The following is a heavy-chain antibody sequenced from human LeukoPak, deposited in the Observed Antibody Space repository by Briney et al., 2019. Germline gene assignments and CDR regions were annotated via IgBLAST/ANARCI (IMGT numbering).Heavy chain of an antibody. J-gene: IGHJ3*02. D-gene: IGHD5-18*01. CDR1: NSSITRGYY. CDR3: ARDVDTAMVIGDDAFDI. V-gene: IGHV4-38-2*02. CDR2: IYYSGST. Sequence: SETLSLTCNVSNSSITRGYYWGWIRQVPGKGLEWIGSIYYSGSTYYNPSLKSRVTISVDTSKNQFSLKLSSVTAADTAVYYCARDVDTAMVIGDDAFDIWGQGTMVTVSS.